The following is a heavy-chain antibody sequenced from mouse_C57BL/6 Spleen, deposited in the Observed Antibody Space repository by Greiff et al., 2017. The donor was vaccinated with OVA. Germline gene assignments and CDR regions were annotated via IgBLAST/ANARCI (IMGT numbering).Heavy chain of an antibody. CDR3: ARGGVPWFAY. Sequence: EVKLMESGGGLVKPGGSLKLSCAASGFTFSSYAMSWVRQTPEKRLEWVATISDGGSYTYYPDNVKGRFTISRDNAKNNLYLQMSHLKSEDTAMYYCARGGVPWFAYWGQGTLVTVSA. J-gene: IGHJ3*01. CDR2: ISDGGSYT. V-gene: IGHV5-4*03. CDR1: GFTFSSYA.